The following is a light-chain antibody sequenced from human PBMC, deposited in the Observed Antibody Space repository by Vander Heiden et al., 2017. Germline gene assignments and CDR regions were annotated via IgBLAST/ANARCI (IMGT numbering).Light chain of an antibody. CDR2: QVS. J-gene: IGLJ2*01. Sequence: SYELTQPPSVSVSPGPTARITCSGDKLGDKYACWYQQKPGQFLLLVIYQVSKLPSGIPERFSGSNSGNTATLTISGTQAMDEADYDCQAWDSSTAVFGGGTKLTVL. CDR3: QAWDSSTAV. CDR1: KLGDKY. V-gene: IGLV3-1*01.